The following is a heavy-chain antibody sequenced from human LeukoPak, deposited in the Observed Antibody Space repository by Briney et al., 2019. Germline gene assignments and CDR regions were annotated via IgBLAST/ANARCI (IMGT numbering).Heavy chain of an antibody. J-gene: IGHJ4*02. CDR3: ARGGNYYDSSGYFGFDY. CDR2: MYYSGRT. V-gene: IGHV4-30-4*01. CDR1: GGSISSGNYY. Sequence: PSETLSLICTVSGGSISSGNYYWSWIRQPPGKGLEWIGYMYYSGRTYYNPSLKSRVTISVDTAKNQFSLKLSSVTAADTAVYHCARGGNYYDSSGYFGFDYWGQGTLVTVSS. D-gene: IGHD3-22*01.